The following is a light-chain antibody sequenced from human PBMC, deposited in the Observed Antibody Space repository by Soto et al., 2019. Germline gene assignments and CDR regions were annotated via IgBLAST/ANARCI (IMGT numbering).Light chain of an antibody. CDR1: NIGSKS. CDR3: QEWDSTLDQWI. V-gene: IGLV3-21*02. CDR2: DDR. J-gene: IGLJ2*01. Sequence: SYELTQPPSVSVAPGQTATITCGGSNIGSKSVHWYQQRPGQAPVLVVYDDRDRPSGIPDRFSGSNSGNTATLTISRVEVGDEADYHCQEWDSTLDQWIFGGGTKVTVL.